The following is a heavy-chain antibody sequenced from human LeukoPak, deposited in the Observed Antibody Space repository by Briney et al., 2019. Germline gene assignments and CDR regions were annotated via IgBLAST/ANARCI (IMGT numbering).Heavy chain of an antibody. Sequence: GGSLRLSCAASGFTFSNAWMSWVRQAPGKGLEWVGRIKSKTDGGTTDYAAPVKGRFTISRDDSKNTLYPQMNSLKTEDTAVYYCTTEGRYCSGGSCFYYWGQGNLVTVSS. V-gene: IGHV3-15*01. CDR2: IKSKTDGGTT. CDR3: TTEGRYCSGGSCFYY. CDR1: GFTFSNAW. J-gene: IGHJ4*02. D-gene: IGHD2-15*01.